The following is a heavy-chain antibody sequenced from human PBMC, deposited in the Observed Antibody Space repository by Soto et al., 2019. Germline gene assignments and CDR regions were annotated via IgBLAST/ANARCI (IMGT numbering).Heavy chain of an antibody. Sequence: SETLSLTCTVSGASISSGTYYWSWIRQHPGKGLEWIGYIYYSGSTYYTPSLKSRVYMSIDTSKNQFSLELSSVTAADTAVYYCARAPYYSDSGTYPDLACLDYWGQGTLVTVSS. CDR3: ARAPYYSDSGTYPDLACLDY. D-gene: IGHD3-10*01. J-gene: IGHJ4*02. V-gene: IGHV4-31*03. CDR2: IYYSGST. CDR1: GASISSGTYY.